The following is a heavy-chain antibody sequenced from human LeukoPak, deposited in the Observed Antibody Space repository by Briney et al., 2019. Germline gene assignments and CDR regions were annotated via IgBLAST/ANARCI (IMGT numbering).Heavy chain of an antibody. V-gene: IGHV1-69*05. Sequence: SVKVSCKASGGTFSSYAISWVRQAPGQGLEWMGGIIPIFGTANYAQKFQGRVTITTDESTSTAYMELSSLRFEDTAVYYCARSPGATTWYFDLWGRGTLVTVSS. J-gene: IGHJ2*01. CDR1: GGTFSSYA. CDR2: IIPIFGTA. D-gene: IGHD1/OR15-1a*01. CDR3: ARSPGATTWYFDL.